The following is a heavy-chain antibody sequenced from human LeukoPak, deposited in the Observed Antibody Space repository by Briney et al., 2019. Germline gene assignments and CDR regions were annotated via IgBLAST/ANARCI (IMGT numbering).Heavy chain of an antibody. CDR3: ARRTIAAASYYFDY. CDR2: IYYSGST. V-gene: IGHV4-59*08. J-gene: IGHJ4*02. D-gene: IGHD6-13*01. Sequence: PSETLSLTCTVSAGSIISNYWSWIRQPPGKGLEWIGYIYYSGSTNYNPSLKSRVTISVDTSKNQFSLKLSSVTAADTAVYYCARRTIAAASYYFDYWGQGTLVTVSS. CDR1: AGSIISNY.